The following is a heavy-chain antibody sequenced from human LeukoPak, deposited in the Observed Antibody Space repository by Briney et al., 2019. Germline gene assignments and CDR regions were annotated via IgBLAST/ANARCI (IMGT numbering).Heavy chain of an antibody. V-gene: IGHV1-69*05. CDR2: IIPIFGTA. CDR3: ASSILGYCSSTSCSYRGYYYYMDV. Sequence: ASVKVSCKASGGTFSSYAISWVRQAPGQGLEWMGGIIPIFGTANYAQKFQGRVTITTDESTSIAYMELSSLRSEDTAVYYCASSILGYCSSTSCSYRGYYYYMDVWGKGTTVTVSS. D-gene: IGHD2-2*01. J-gene: IGHJ6*03. CDR1: GGTFSSYA.